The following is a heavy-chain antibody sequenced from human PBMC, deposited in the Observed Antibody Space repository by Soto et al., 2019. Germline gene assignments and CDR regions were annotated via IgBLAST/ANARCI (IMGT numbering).Heavy chain of an antibody. Sequence: ASVKVSCKASGYTFTSYDINWVRQATGQGLGWMGWMNPNSGNTGYAQKFQGRVTMTRNTSISTAYMELSSLRSEDTTVYYCARTKKRYSSSAWFDPWGQGTLVTVSS. CDR1: GYTFTSYD. J-gene: IGHJ5*02. V-gene: IGHV1-8*01. CDR3: ARTKKRYSSSAWFDP. CDR2: MNPNSGNT. D-gene: IGHD6-6*01.